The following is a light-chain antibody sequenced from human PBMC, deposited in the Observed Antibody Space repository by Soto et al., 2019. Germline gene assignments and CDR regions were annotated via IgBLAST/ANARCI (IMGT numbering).Light chain of an antibody. Sequence: DIQMTQSPSSLSASVGDRLTITCRASQSISNYVNWYQQKPGRAPKLLIYAASGLQGGVPSRFSGSASGTDFTLTIASLQPEDFATYYCHQRYRTPFTFGPGTKVDL. J-gene: IGKJ3*01. CDR1: QSISNY. CDR3: HQRYRTPFT. V-gene: IGKV1-39*01. CDR2: AAS.